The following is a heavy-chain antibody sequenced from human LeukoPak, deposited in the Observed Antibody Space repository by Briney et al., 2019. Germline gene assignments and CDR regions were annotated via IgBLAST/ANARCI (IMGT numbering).Heavy chain of an antibody. CDR1: GYTFTSYY. V-gene: IGHV1-46*01. J-gene: IGHJ6*02. Sequence: ASVKVSCKASGYTFTSYYMHWVRQAPGQGLEWMGIINPSGGSTSYAQKFQGRVTMTRDTSTSTVYMELSSLRSEDTAVYYCARPQNKGVRGVILKGDYYYGMDVWGQGTTVTVSS. D-gene: IGHD3-10*01. CDR3: ARPQNKGVRGVILKGDYYYGMDV. CDR2: INPSGGST.